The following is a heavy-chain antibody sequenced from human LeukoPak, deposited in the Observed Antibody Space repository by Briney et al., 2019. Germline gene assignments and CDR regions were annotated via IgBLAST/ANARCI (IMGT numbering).Heavy chain of an antibody. CDR3: ASTGYDFWKHGWFDP. J-gene: IGHJ5*02. D-gene: IGHD3-3*01. CDR1: GGSLGSGSYH. V-gene: IGHV4-61*02. Sequence: SQTLSLTCTVSGGSLGSGSYHWSWIRQPAGKGLEWIGRIHTSGSTNYNPSLKSRVTISVDTSKNQFSLKLSSVTAADTAVYYCASTGYDFWKHGWFDPWGQGTLVTVSS. CDR2: IHTSGST.